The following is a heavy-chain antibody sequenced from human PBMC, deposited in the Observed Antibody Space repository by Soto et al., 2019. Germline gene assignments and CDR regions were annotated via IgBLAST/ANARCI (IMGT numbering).Heavy chain of an antibody. D-gene: IGHD1-1*01. Sequence: QVQLQESGPGLVKPSGTLSITCNVSGDSISSSHWWSWVRQAPGKGLEWMGEILHSGRTNDNPSLKSGVSISVDRSKNQVFLNLTSVTAADTAIYFCAGRNWHDDLRGFDYWGQGILVTVSS. CDR1: GDSISSSHW. CDR2: ILHSGRT. J-gene: IGHJ4*02. V-gene: IGHV4-4*02. CDR3: AGRNWHDDLRGFDY.